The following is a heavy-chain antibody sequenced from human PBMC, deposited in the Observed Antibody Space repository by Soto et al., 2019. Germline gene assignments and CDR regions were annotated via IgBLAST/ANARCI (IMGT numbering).Heavy chain of an antibody. CDR2: MNPLKGLSKT. D-gene: IGHD3-3*01. Sequence: QVQLVQSGAEVKRPGASVKVSCKASGYTFSSHDIIWVRQPAGQGLEWMGWMNPLKGLSKTTYLPNCRGRVVMTRETFLSTAYLELSGLRSDDTAVYFCARGATADYDFWANPRGDWLDLWGQGTLLTVSS. CDR1: GYTFSSHD. V-gene: IGHV1-8*01. CDR3: ARGATADYDFWANPRGDWLDL. J-gene: IGHJ5*02.